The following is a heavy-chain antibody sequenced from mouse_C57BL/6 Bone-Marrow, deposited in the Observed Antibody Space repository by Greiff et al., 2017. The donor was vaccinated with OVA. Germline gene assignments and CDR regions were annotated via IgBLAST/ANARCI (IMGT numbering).Heavy chain of an antibody. J-gene: IGHJ4*01. Sequence: EVQGVESGGGLVKPGGSLKLSCAASGFTFSSYAMSWVRQTPEKRLEWVATISDGGSYTYYPDNVKGRFTISRDNAKNNLYLQMSHLKSEDTAMYYCARDGGGTGDYYAMDYWGQGTSVTVSS. CDR3: ARDGGGTGDYYAMDY. CDR2: ISDGGSYT. CDR1: GFTFSSYA. V-gene: IGHV5-4*01. D-gene: IGHD4-1*01.